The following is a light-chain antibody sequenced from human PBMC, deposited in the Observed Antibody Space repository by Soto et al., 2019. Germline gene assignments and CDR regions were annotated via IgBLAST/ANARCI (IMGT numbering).Light chain of an antibody. CDR1: SSDVGSYNL. CDR2: EVS. V-gene: IGLV2-23*02. Sequence: PASVKGVAGRGRTISCTGTSSDVGSYNLVSWYQQHPGKAPKLMIYEVSKRPSGVSNRFSGSKSGNTASLTISGLQAEDEADYYYCSYAGSRGAFGTGTKVTVL. CDR3: CSYAGSRGA. J-gene: IGLJ1*01.